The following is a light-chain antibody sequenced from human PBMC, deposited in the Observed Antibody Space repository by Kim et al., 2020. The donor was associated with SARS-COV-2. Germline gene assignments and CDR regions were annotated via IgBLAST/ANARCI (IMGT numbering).Light chain of an antibody. J-gene: IGKJ4*01. V-gene: IGKV1-39*01. CDR1: QSISTY. Sequence: DIQMTQSPSSLAASVGDRVTIACRASQSISTYLNWYQQKPGKAPKLLIYAASTLQTGVPSRFSGSGSGTEFTLTIGSLQPEDFSTYYCHQSHTTPLLTFGGGTKVDIK. CDR3: HQSHTTPLLT. CDR2: AAS.